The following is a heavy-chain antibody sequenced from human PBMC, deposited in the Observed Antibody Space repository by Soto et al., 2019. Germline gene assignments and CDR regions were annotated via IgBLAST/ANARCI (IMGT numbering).Heavy chain of an antibody. J-gene: IGHJ5*02. CDR2: IYSGGST. CDR1: GFTVSSNY. V-gene: IGHV3-53*01. CDR3: AKNPEVVVPAARGKYNWFDP. Sequence: PGGSLRLSCAASGFTVSSNYMSWVRQAPGKGLEWVSVIYSGGSTYYADSVKGRFTISRDNSKNTLYLQMNSLRAEDTAVYYFAKNPEVVVPAARGKYNWFDPWGQGTLVTVSS. D-gene: IGHD2-2*01.